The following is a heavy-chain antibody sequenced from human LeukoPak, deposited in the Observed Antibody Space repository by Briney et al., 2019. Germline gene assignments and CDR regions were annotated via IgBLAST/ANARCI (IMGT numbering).Heavy chain of an antibody. CDR1: GFTFSSYA. CDR3: ARDKIAAFGYDNWFDP. J-gene: IGHJ5*02. D-gene: IGHD6-6*01. Sequence: PGRSLRLSCAASGFTFSSYAMHWVRQAPGKGLEWVAVISYDGSNKYYAGSVKGRFTISRDNSKNTLYLQMNSLRAEDTAVYYCARDKIAAFGYDNWFDPWGQGTLVTVSS. CDR2: ISYDGSNK. V-gene: IGHV3-30*04.